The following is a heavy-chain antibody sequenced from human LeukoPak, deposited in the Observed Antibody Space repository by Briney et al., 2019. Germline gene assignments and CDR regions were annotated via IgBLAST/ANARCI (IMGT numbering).Heavy chain of an antibody. D-gene: IGHD3-22*01. V-gene: IGHV3-30*18. Sequence: PGGSLRLSCAASGFIFSSYEMNWVRQAPGKGLEWVAVISYDGSNKYYADSVKGRFTISRDNSKNTLYLQMNSLRAEDTAVYYCAKPYYDSSGYLLHFDYWGQGTLVTVSS. CDR1: GFIFSSYE. CDR3: AKPYYDSSGYLLHFDY. CDR2: ISYDGSNK. J-gene: IGHJ4*02.